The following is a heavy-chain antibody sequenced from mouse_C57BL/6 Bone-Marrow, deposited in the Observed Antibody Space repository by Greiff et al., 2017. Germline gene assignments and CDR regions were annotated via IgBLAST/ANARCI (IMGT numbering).Heavy chain of an antibody. J-gene: IGHJ4*01. D-gene: IGHD2-4*01. Sequence: EVQLQQSGPELVKPGASVKISCKASGYSFTDYNMNWVKQSNGKSLEWIGVINPNYGTTSYNQKFKGKATLPVDQSASTAYMQLNSLTSEDSAVYYCARRYDYGYYAMDYWGQGTSVTVSS. CDR2: INPNYGTT. CDR1: GYSFTDYN. V-gene: IGHV1-39*01. CDR3: ARRYDYGYYAMDY.